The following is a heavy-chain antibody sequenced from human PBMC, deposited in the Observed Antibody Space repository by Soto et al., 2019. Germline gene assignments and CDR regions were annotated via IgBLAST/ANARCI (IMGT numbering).Heavy chain of an antibody. D-gene: IGHD1-7*01. CDR3: ARDRSHAKLELMLGLDAFDI. CDR1: GFTFSSYS. Sequence: PVGCLRLSCAAAGFTFSSYSMNWVRQAPGKGLEWVSYISSSSSTIYYADSVKGRFTISRDNAKNSLYLQMNSLRDEDTAVYYCARDRSHAKLELMLGLDAFDIWGQGTMVTVSS. CDR2: ISSSSSTI. J-gene: IGHJ3*02. V-gene: IGHV3-48*02.